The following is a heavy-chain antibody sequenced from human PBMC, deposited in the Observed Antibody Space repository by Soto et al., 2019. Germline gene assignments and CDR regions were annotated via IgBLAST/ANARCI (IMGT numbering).Heavy chain of an antibody. CDR1: GGSVSIGSYY. J-gene: IGHJ4*02. Sequence: SDTLSLTCTVSGGSVSIGSYYWSWILHPPGKGLEWIGYIYYSGSTNYNPSLKSRVTISVDTSKNQFSLKLSSVTAADTAVYYCAGVRDGYNYFYYWGQGTLVTVSS. D-gene: IGHD5-12*01. CDR2: IYYSGST. V-gene: IGHV4-61*01. CDR3: AGVRDGYNYFYY.